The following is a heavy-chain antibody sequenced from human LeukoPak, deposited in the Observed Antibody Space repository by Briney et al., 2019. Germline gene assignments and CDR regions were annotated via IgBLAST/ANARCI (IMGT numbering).Heavy chain of an antibody. CDR3: AKVFNFQNYDILTGDAFDI. Sequence: GRSLRLSCAASGFTFDDYPMHWVRQAPGKGLEWVSGISWNSGSIGYADSVKGRFTISRDNAKNSLYLQMNSLRAEDTALYYCAKVFNFQNYDILTGDAFDIWGQGTMVTVSS. CDR1: GFTFDDYP. V-gene: IGHV3-9*01. D-gene: IGHD3-9*01. J-gene: IGHJ3*02. CDR2: ISWNSGSI.